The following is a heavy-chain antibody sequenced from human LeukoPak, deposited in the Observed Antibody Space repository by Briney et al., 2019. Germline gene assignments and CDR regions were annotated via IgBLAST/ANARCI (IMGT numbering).Heavy chain of an antibody. Sequence: TSQTLSLTCTVSGGSINNGGYYWSWIRQHPGKGLEWIGYIYYSGSSYYNPSLRSRVTISVDTSKNHFSLKLSSVTAADTAVYYCARNRDGYNSFDYWGQGALVTVSS. CDR3: ARNRDGYNSFDY. CDR1: GGSINNGGYY. J-gene: IGHJ4*02. V-gene: IGHV4-31*03. D-gene: IGHD5-24*01. CDR2: IYYSGSS.